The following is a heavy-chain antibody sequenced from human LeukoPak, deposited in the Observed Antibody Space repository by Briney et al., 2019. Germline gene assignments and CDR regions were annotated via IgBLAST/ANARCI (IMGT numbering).Heavy chain of an antibody. CDR3: ARASTEGDAFDI. CDR2: IYHSGST. V-gene: IGHV4-4*02. J-gene: IGHJ3*02. Sequence: WIGEIYHSGSTNYNPSLKSRVPISVDKSKNQFSLKLSSVTAADTAVYYCARASTEGDAFDIWGQGTMVTVSS.